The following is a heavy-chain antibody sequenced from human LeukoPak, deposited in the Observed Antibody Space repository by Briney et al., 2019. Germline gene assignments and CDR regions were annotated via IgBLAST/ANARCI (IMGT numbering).Heavy chain of an antibody. CDR1: GFTFSSYS. Sequence: GSLRPSCAASGFTFSSYSMNWVRPAPGKGLEWVSSISSSSSYIYYADSVKGRFTISRDNAKNSLYLQMNSLRAEDTAVYYCARDRGIGGSSTSYDYWGQGTLVTVSS. J-gene: IGHJ4*02. V-gene: IGHV3-21*01. CDR2: ISSSSSYI. CDR3: ARDRGIGGSSTSYDY. D-gene: IGHD2-2*01.